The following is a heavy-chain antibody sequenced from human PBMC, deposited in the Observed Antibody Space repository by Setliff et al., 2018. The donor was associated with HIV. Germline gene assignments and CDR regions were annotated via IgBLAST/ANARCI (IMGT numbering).Heavy chain of an antibody. CDR2: IYYSGST. CDR3: AKGPRGLGLRYFFDY. D-gene: IGHD3-10*01. V-gene: IGHV4-31*03. J-gene: IGHJ4*02. Sequence: SETLSLTCTVSGVSISSGGYYWTWIRQHPGKGLEWIGNIYYSGSTYYNPSLESRLTISVDTSKNQFSLKLTSVTAADTAIYYCAKGPRGLGLRYFFDYWAQGSPVTVTS. CDR1: GVSISSGGYY.